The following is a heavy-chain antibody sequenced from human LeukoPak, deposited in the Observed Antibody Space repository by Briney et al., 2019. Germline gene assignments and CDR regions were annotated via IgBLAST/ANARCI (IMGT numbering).Heavy chain of an antibody. CDR2: IYYSGST. CDR3: ATDPGSYYMDV. D-gene: IGHD3-10*01. V-gene: IGHV4-59*01. CDR1: GGSINTYY. Sequence: PETLSLTCTVSGGSINTYYWSWIRQPPGKGLEWIGYIYYSGSTNYNPSLKSRVTISVDTSKNQFSLKLSSVTAADTAVYYCATDPGSYYMDVWGKGTTVTVSS. J-gene: IGHJ6*03.